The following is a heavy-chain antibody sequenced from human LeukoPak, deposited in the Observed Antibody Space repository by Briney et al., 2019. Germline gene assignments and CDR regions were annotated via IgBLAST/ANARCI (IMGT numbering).Heavy chain of an antibody. CDR2: IKSKTDGGTT. Sequence: GGSLRLSCAASGFTFSNAWMSWVRQAPGKGLEWVGRIKSKTDGGTTDYAAPVKGRFTISRDDSKNTLYLQMNSLRAEDTAVYYCAKVRRWLQLFDYWGQGTLVTVSS. CDR1: GFTFSNAW. D-gene: IGHD5-24*01. V-gene: IGHV3-15*01. CDR3: AKVRRWLQLFDY. J-gene: IGHJ4*02.